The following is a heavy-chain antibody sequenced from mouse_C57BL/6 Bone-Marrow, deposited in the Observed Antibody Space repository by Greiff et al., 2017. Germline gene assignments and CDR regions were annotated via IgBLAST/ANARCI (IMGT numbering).Heavy chain of an antibody. J-gene: IGHJ3*01. V-gene: IGHV1-54*01. CDR1: GYAFTNYL. D-gene: IGHD1-1*01. Sequence: VQLQQSGAELVRPGTSVKVSCKASGYAFTNYLIEWVKQRPGQGLEWIGVINPGSGGTNYNEKFKGKATLTADKSSSTAYMQLSSLTSEDSAVYFCARSGYYYGSSLFAYWGQGTLVPVSA. CDR2: INPGSGGT. CDR3: ARSGYYYGSSLFAY.